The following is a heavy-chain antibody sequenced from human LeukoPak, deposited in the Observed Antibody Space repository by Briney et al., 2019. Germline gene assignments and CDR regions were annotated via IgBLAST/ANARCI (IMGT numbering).Heavy chain of an antibody. CDR2: ISSSSSTI. CDR3: ASCYYDSSGYYIEY. Sequence: GGSLRLSCAASGFTFSSYSMNWVRQAPGKGLEWVSYISSSSSTIYYADSVKGRFTISRDNAKNSLYLQMNSLRAEDTAVYYCASCYYDSSGYYIEYWGQGTLVTVSS. V-gene: IGHV3-48*04. CDR1: GFTFSSYS. D-gene: IGHD3-22*01. J-gene: IGHJ4*02.